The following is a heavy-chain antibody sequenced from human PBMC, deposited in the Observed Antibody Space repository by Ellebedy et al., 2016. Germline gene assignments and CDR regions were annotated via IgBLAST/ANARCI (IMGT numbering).Heavy chain of an antibody. CDR2: IRSKAYGGTT. Sequence: GESLKISCTASGFTFGDYAMSWFRQAPGKGLEWVGFIRSKAYGGTTEYAASVKGRFTISRDDSKSIAYLQMNSLKTEDTAVYYCTRELDILTGYYLHWGQGTLVTVSS. J-gene: IGHJ4*02. D-gene: IGHD3-9*01. CDR3: TRELDILTGYYLH. V-gene: IGHV3-49*03. CDR1: GFTFGDYA.